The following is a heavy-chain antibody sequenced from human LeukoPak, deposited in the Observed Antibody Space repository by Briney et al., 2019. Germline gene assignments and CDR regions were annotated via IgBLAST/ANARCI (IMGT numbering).Heavy chain of an antibody. CDR1: GGSFSGYY. CDR2: INHSGST. Sequence: SETLSLTCAVSGGSFSGYYWSWIRQPPGKGLEWIGEINHSGSTNYNPSLKSRVTISVDTSKNQFSLKLSSVTAADTAVYYCARGDSGDGSGSYYSFDYWGQGTLVTVSS. CDR3: ARGDSGDGSGSYYSFDY. D-gene: IGHD3-10*01. J-gene: IGHJ4*02. V-gene: IGHV4-34*01.